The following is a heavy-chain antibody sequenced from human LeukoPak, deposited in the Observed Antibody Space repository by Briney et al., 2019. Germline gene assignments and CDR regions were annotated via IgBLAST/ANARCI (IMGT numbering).Heavy chain of an antibody. D-gene: IGHD3-22*01. CDR1: GFTFSNYD. CDR2: ISASGGST. J-gene: IGHJ4*02. CDR3: AKKMIVAIKETSRA. V-gene: IGHV3-23*01. Sequence: GGSLRLSCAASGFTFSNYDLSWVRQAPGKGLEWVSGISASGGSTYYADSVKGRFTISRDNFKNTVYLQMNSLRAEDTAVYYCAKKMIVAIKETSRARGQGTLVTVSS.